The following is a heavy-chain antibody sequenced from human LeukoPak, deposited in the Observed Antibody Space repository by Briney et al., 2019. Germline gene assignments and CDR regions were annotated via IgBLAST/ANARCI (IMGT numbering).Heavy chain of an antibody. CDR2: ISSSSSYI. CDR3: ASDVPVDTAMVDLWGFV. V-gene: IGHV3-21*01. CDR1: GFTFSSYN. D-gene: IGHD5-18*01. Sequence: NPGGSLRLSCAASGFTFSSYNMNWVRQAPGKGLELVSSISSSSSYIYYADSVKGRFTISRDNAKNSLYLQMNSLRAEDTAVYYCASDVPVDTAMVDLWGFVGGQGTLVTVSS. J-gene: IGHJ4*02.